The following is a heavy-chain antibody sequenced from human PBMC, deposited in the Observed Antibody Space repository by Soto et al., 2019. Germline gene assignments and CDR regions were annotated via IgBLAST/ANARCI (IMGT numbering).Heavy chain of an antibody. J-gene: IGHJ4*02. Sequence: QVQLQESGPGLVKPSQTLSLTCTVSGGSISSGDYYWSWIRQPPGQGLEWIGYIHHNGSTYYRPSLKSRVIMSADRSENQFSLRLTSVTAADTAVYYCARGPPCPDPGFLYWGLGTLVTVSS. CDR2: IHHNGST. CDR1: GGSISSGDYY. CDR3: ARGPPCPDPGFLY. V-gene: IGHV4-30-4*08. D-gene: IGHD3-3*01.